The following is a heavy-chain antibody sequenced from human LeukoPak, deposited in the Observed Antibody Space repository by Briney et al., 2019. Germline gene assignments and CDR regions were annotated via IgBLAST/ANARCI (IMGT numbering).Heavy chain of an antibody. J-gene: IGHJ5*02. Sequence: GASVKVSCKASGYTFTSYDIYWVRQATGQGLEWMGWMNPNNGNTGFAQKFQGRVTMTRNTSISTAYMELSSLRSEDTAVYYCARWRRGVPGQPGSWGQGTLVTVSS. CDR3: ARWRRGVPGQPGS. V-gene: IGHV1-8*01. CDR1: GYTFTSYD. D-gene: IGHD3-10*01. CDR2: MNPNNGNT.